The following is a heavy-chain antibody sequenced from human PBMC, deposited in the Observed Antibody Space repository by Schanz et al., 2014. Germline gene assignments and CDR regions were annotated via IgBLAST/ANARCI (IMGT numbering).Heavy chain of an antibody. CDR1: GFTFSDYY. CDR3: ARAPPPYSSSPYYWYYGMDV. D-gene: IGHD6-6*01. Sequence: QVQLVESGGGLVKPGGSLRLSCAASGFTFSDYYMNWIRQAPGKGLEWVSYISNSGYTIYYADSVKGRFTISRDNAKTSLYLKMNSRRAEDTAVYYCARAPPPYSSSPYYWYYGMDVWGQGTTVTVSS. J-gene: IGHJ6*02. CDR2: ISNSGYTI. V-gene: IGHV3-11*01.